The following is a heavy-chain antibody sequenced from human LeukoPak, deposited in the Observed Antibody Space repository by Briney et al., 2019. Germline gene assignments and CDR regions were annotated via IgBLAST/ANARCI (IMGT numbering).Heavy chain of an antibody. D-gene: IGHD5-18*01. J-gene: IGHJ3*02. CDR1: GYTFTGYY. V-gene: IGHV1-2*06. CDR2: INPNSGGT. Sequence: ASVKVSCKASGYTFTGYYMHWVRQASGQGLEWMGRINPNSGGTNYAQKFQGRVTMTRDTSISTAYMELSRLRSDDTAVYYCARELSGIQLLKSNDAFDIWGQGTMVTVSS. CDR3: ARELSGIQLLKSNDAFDI.